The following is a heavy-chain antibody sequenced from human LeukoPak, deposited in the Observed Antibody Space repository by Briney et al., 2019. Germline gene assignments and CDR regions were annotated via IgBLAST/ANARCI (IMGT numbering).Heavy chain of an antibody. J-gene: IGHJ3*02. D-gene: IGHD3-22*01. CDR3: ARGRYYDTTRGDAFDI. CDR1: GYTFTGYY. V-gene: IGHV1-2*02. CDR2: IDPNSGGT. Sequence: ASVKVSCKASGYTFTGYYMHWVRQAPGQGLEWMGWIDPNSGGTNYAQKFQGRVTMTRDTSISTAYMEVRTLRSDDTAVYYCARGRYYDTTRGDAFDIWGQGTMVTVSS.